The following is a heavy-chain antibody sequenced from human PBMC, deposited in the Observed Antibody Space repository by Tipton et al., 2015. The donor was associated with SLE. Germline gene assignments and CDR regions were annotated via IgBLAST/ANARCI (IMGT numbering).Heavy chain of an antibody. Sequence: LRLSCTVSGGSISSGSHYWSWIRQPPGKGLEWIGYIYYSGSTNYNPSLKSRVTISVDKSKNQFSLKLSSVTAADTAVYYCARDSYGATAYYYYYMDVWGKGTTVTVSS. CDR1: GGSISSGSHY. CDR3: ARDSYGATAYYYYYMDV. J-gene: IGHJ6*03. CDR2: IYYSGST. V-gene: IGHV4-61*01. D-gene: IGHD4-17*01.